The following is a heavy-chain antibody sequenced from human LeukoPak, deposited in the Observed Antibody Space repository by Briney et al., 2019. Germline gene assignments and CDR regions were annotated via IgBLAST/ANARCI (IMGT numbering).Heavy chain of an antibody. D-gene: IGHD3-10*02. CDR1: GFTFSSYS. CDR2: ISSSSSYI. J-gene: IGHJ6*04. V-gene: IGHV3-21*01. CDR3: AELGITMIGGV. Sequence: EGSLRLSCAASGFTFSSYSMNWVRQAPGKGLEWVSSISSSSSYIYYADSVKGRFTISRDNAKNSLYLQMTSLRAEDTAVYYCAELGITMIGGVWGKGTTVTISS.